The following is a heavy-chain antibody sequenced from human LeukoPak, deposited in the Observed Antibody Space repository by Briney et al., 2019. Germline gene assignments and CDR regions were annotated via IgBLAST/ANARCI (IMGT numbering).Heavy chain of an antibody. Sequence: GASVKVSCKASGGTFSSYAISWVRQAPGQGLEWMGGIIPNSGDTNYAQKFQGRVTMTRDTSISTAYMELSRLRSDDTAVYYCARDKSGNSGWYSYFDYWGQGTLVTVSS. CDR1: GGTFSSYA. CDR3: ARDKSGNSGWYSYFDY. V-gene: IGHV1-2*02. J-gene: IGHJ4*02. CDR2: IIPNSGDT. D-gene: IGHD6-19*01.